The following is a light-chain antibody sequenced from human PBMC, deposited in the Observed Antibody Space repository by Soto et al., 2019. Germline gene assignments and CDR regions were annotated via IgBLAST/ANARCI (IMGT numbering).Light chain of an antibody. J-gene: IGKJ3*01. CDR2: GAS. Sequence: EIVMTQSPATLSVSPGERATLSCRASQSVSSNLAWYQQKPGQAPRLLIYGASTRATGIPARFSGSGSGTESTLTISLLQSEDFAVYYCQQYNNWPFTFGPGTKVDIK. V-gene: IGKV3-15*01. CDR3: QQYNNWPFT. CDR1: QSVSSN.